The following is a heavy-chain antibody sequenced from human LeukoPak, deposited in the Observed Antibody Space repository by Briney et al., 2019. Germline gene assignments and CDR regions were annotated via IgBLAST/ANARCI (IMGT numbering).Heavy chain of an antibody. V-gene: IGHV3-7*01. CDR3: ARLRYHDFWSGYWKYYYYMDV. J-gene: IGHJ6*03. D-gene: IGHD3-3*01. Sequence: GGSLRLSCAASGFTLSSYWMSWVRQALGKGLEWVANIKQDGSEKYYVDSVKGRFTISRDNAKNSLYLQMNSLRAEDTAVYYCARLRYHDFWSGYWKYYYYMDVWGKGTTVTVSS. CDR1: GFTLSSYW. CDR2: IKQDGSEK.